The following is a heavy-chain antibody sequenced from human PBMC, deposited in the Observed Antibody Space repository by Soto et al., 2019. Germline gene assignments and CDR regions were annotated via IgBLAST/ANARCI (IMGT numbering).Heavy chain of an antibody. CDR3: AKSASSSYYYYNYEMYD. CDR2: ISGRGGST. V-gene: IGHV3-23*01. D-gene: IGHD6-13*01. CDR1: GFTFSSYA. J-gene: IGHJ6*02. Sequence: PGGSLRLSCAASGFTFSSYAMSWVRQAPGQGTAWVSAISGRGGSTYYADSVKGRFTISRDNSKNKLYLQMNSLSAEDTAVYYCAKSASSSYYYYNYEMYDWGQGTTVTVSS.